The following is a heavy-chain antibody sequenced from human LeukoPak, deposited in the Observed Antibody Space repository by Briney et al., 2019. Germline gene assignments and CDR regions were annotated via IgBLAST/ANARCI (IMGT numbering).Heavy chain of an antibody. J-gene: IGHJ4*02. CDR2: ISAYNGNT. V-gene: IGHV1-18*04. CDR3: ARSSIAAAGTVGFDY. CDR1: GYTFTSYG. D-gene: IGHD6-13*01. Sequence: GASVKVSCKASGYTFTSYGISWVRQAPGQGLEWMGWISAYNGNTNYAQKLQGRVTMTTDTSTSTAYMELRSPRSDDTAVYYCARSSIAAAGTVGFDYWGQGTLVTVFS.